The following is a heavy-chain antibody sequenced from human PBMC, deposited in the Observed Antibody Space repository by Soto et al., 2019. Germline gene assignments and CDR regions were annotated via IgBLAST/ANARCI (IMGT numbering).Heavy chain of an antibody. J-gene: IGHJ3*02. CDR3: AKALITMIVVVTGDAFDI. CDR2: ISGSGGST. D-gene: IGHD3-22*01. Sequence: GGSLRLSCAASGFTFSSYAMIWVRQAPGKGLEWVSAISGSGGSTYYADSVKGRFTISRDNSKNTLYLQMNSLRAEDTAVYYCAKALITMIVVVTGDAFDIWGQGTMVTVSS. V-gene: IGHV3-23*01. CDR1: GFTFSSYA.